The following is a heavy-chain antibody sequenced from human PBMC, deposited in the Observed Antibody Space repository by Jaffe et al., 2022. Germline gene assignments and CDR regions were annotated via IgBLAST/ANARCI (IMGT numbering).Heavy chain of an antibody. Sequence: QVQLQESGPGLVKPSETLSLTCAVSGYSISSGYYWGWIRQPPGKGLEWIGSIYHSGSTYYNPSLKSRVTISVDTSKNQFSLKLSSVTAADTAVYYCARESITMVRSYDYWGQGTLVTVSS. CDR1: GYSISSGYY. D-gene: IGHD3-10*01. CDR2: IYHSGST. CDR3: ARESITMVRSYDY. V-gene: IGHV4-38-2*01. J-gene: IGHJ4*02.